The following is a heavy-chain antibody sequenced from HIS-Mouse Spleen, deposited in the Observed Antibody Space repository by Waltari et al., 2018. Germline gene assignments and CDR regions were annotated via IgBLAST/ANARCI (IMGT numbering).Heavy chain of an antibody. Sequence: EVQLLESGGGLVQPGGSLRLSCAASGFTFSSYAMSWVSQAPGKGLEWVSAISGSGGSTYYADSVKGRFTISRDNSKNTLYLQMNSLRAEDTAVYYCAKDLSITMIVVVITAFDIWGQGTMVTVSS. V-gene: IGHV3-23*01. CDR2: ISGSGGST. J-gene: IGHJ3*02. CDR1: GFTFSSYA. CDR3: AKDLSITMIVVVITAFDI. D-gene: IGHD3-22*01.